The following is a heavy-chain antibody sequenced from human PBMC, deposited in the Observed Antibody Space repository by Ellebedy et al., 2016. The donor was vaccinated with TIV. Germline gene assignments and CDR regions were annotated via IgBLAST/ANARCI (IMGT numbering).Heavy chain of an antibody. CDR1: GFPFNKFW. CDR3: ARGQPDSSGWFSSTDN. Sequence: GESLKISCAASGFPFNKFWMTWVCQTPVKGLEWVANINQDGSEGYYVDSVRGRFTISRDNAKNSLSLQMNSLRAEDTAVYYCARGQPDSSGWFSSTDNWGQGILVTVSS. J-gene: IGHJ4*02. D-gene: IGHD6-13*01. CDR2: INQDGSEG. V-gene: IGHV3-7*03.